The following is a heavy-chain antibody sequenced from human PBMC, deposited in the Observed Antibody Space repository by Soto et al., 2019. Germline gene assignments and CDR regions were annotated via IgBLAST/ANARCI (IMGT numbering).Heavy chain of an antibody. CDR1: GFTFSSYS. V-gene: IGHV3-21*01. Sequence: GGSLRLSCAASGFTFSSYSMNWVRQAPGKGLEWVSSISSSSSYIYYADSVKGRFTISRDNAKNSLYLQMNSLRAEDTAVYYCARGSQVRRQNWFDPWGQGTLVTVSS. CDR3: ARGSQVRRQNWFDP. J-gene: IGHJ5*02. CDR2: ISSSSSYI. D-gene: IGHD3-10*01.